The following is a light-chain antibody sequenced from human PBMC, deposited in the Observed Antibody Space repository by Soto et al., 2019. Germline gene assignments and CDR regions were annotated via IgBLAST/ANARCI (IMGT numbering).Light chain of an antibody. CDR1: QNVATN. Sequence: VMTQSPANLSLSPGEGVTVFCRASQNVATNISWYQVKPPKAPRLLIYGSSTRTTGIPASFSGSGSGTHFSLTISSLQSEDSAVYYCQQYYHWGLSFGGGTKVEI. CDR2: GSS. J-gene: IGKJ4*01. V-gene: IGKV3D-15*01. CDR3: QQYYHWGLS.